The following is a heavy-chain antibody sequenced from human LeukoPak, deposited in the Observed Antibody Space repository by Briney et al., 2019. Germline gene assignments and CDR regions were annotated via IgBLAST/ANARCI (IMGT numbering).Heavy chain of an antibody. D-gene: IGHD3-16*01. CDR2: IYYSGST. J-gene: IGHJ5*02. V-gene: IGHV4-59*12. CDR1: GGSISGYY. CDR3: ARGRLLMWFDP. Sequence: SETLSLTCTVSGGSISGYYWSWVRQPPGKGLEWIGYIYYSGSTTYNPSLKSRVTISVDTSKKQFSLKLSSVTAADTAVYYCARGRLLMWFDPWGQGTLVTVSS.